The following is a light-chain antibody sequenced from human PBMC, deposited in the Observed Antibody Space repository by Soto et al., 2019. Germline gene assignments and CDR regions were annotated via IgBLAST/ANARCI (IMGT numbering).Light chain of an antibody. CDR2: EVS. Sequence: QSALTQPAYVSGSPGQSITISCTGTSSDVGSYNVVSWYQQHPGKAPKLLIYEVSKRPSGVSDRFSGSKSGNTASLTISGLQAEDEADYHCCSYAGSSSAYVFGTGTKITVL. CDR3: CSYAGSSSAYV. V-gene: IGLV2-23*02. J-gene: IGLJ1*01. CDR1: SSDVGSYNV.